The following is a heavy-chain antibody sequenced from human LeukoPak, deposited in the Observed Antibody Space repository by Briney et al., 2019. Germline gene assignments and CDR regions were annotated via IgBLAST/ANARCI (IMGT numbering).Heavy chain of an antibody. Sequence: ASVKVSCKSSGYTVTGYYIRWVRQAPGQGLEWMGWINPNSGGTNYAQKFQGRVTMTRDTSISTAYMELSRLTSDDTAVYYCVRGGPSGSGSYYQTNWFDPWGQGTLVTVSS. CDR2: INPNSGGT. V-gene: IGHV1-2*02. CDR1: GYTVTGYY. CDR3: VRGGPSGSGSYYQTNWFDP. D-gene: IGHD3-10*01. J-gene: IGHJ5*02.